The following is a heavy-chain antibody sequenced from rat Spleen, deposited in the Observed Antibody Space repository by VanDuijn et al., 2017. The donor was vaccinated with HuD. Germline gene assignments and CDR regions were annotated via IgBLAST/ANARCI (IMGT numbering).Heavy chain of an antibody. J-gene: IGHJ2*01. D-gene: IGHD1-10*01. CDR2: IKAKSNNYAT. Sequence: KRLEWVARIKAKSNNYATDYTESVKGRFTISRDDSKSSIYLQMNNLKEEDTAIYYCVKTTTYFDYWGQGVMVTVSS. V-gene: IGHV6-6*01. CDR3: VKTTTYFDY.